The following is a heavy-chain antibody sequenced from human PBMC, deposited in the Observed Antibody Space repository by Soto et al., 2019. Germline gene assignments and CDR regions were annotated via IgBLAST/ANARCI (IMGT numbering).Heavy chain of an antibody. V-gene: IGHV1-69*13. J-gene: IGHJ4*02. CDR3: ASFIVVVPAAILRSDYYFDY. D-gene: IGHD2-2*02. CDR1: GGTFSSYA. CDR2: IIPIFGTA. Sequence: GASVKVSCKASGGTFSSYAISWVRQAPGQGLEWMGGIIPIFGTANYAQKFQGRVTITADESTSTAYMELSSLRSEDTAVYYCASFIVVVPAAILRSDYYFDYWGQGTLVTVSS.